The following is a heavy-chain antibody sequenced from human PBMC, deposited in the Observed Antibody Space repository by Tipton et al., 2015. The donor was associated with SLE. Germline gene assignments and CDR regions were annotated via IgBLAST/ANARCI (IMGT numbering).Heavy chain of an antibody. D-gene: IGHD3-10*01. CDR1: GFTFSSYA. CDR2: SSGSGGST. V-gene: IGHV3-23*01. J-gene: IGHJ4*02. CDR3: AKDLWFGEYPRD. Sequence: SLRLSCAASGFTFSSYAMSWVRQAPGKGLEWVSASSGSGGSTYYADSGKGRFTISRDNSKNTLYLQMNSLRAKDTAVYYCAKDLWFGEYPRDWGQGTLVTVSS.